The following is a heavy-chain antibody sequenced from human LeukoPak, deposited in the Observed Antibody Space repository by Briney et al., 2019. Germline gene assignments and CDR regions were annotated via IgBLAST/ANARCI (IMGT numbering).Heavy chain of an antibody. Sequence: GGSLRLSCAASGLTFSNHAMTWVRQSPGRGLEWVSGITGSGGNTYYADSVKGRFTISRDNSKNTLYLQMNSLRAEDTAAYYCATPPAVAVTDFQHWGQGTLVTVSS. J-gene: IGHJ1*01. D-gene: IGHD2-15*01. CDR1: GLTFSNHA. CDR3: ATPPAVAVTDFQH. CDR2: ITGSGGNT. V-gene: IGHV3-23*01.